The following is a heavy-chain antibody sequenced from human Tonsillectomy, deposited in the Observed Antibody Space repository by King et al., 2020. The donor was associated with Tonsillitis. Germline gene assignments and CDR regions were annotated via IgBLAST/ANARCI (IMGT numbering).Heavy chain of an antibody. CDR2: IGGSGGST. J-gene: IGHJ4*02. CDR1: GFTFSSYA. Sequence: VQLVESGGGLEQPGGSLRLSCAASGFTFSSYAMSWVRQAPGEGLEWVSVIGGSGGSTYHADSVKGRFTISRDNSKNTLYLQMNSLRAEDTAVYYCAKSRSAFDLPYYFDFWGQGTLVTVSS. CDR3: AKSRSAFDLPYYFDF. V-gene: IGHV3-23*04. D-gene: IGHD3-9*01.